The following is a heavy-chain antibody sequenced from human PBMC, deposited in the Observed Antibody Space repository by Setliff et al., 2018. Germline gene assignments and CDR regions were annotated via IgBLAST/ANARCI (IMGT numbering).Heavy chain of an antibody. CDR2: IRSSGTS. D-gene: IGHD2-2*02. J-gene: IGHJ4*02. CDR3: ASPFNIYTAYY. Sequence: GGSLRLSCVASGFSLRDYTINWVRQAPGKGLDWVSSIRSSGTSFYADSVKGRFTVSRDNAKNSVHLQMNSLRVEDTAIYYCASPFNIYTAYYWGQGTLVTVSS. CDR1: GFSLRDYT. V-gene: IGHV3-21*01.